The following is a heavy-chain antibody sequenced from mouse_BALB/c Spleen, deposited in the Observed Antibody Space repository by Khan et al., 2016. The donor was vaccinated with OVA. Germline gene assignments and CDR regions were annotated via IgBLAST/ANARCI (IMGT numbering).Heavy chain of an antibody. CDR1: GYAFTSYI. CDR2: IDPYNGGT. J-gene: IGHJ3*01. V-gene: IGHV1S135*01. Sequence: VQLQQSGPELVKPGVSVKVSCKASGYAFTSYIIYWVKYSHGKSLEWIGYIDPYNGGTSYNQKFKGKATLTVDKFSTTDYMHLNNLTSEDSAVYYCEKGDSGRFAYWGQGTLVTVSA. CDR3: EKGDSGRFAY.